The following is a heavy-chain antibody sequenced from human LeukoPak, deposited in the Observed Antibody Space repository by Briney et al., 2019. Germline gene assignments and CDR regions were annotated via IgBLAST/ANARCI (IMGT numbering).Heavy chain of an antibody. CDR1: GGSISSGSYY. V-gene: IGHV4-39*07. Sequence: PSETLSLTCTVSGGSISSGSYYCGWIRQPPGKGLEWIGNIYYSGSTYYNPSLKSRVSISVDTSKNQFSLKLTSVTAADTAVYYCARAPEYGLYYFDYWGQGTLVTVSS. CDR2: IYYSGST. CDR3: ARAPEYGLYYFDY. D-gene: IGHD1-14*01. J-gene: IGHJ4*02.